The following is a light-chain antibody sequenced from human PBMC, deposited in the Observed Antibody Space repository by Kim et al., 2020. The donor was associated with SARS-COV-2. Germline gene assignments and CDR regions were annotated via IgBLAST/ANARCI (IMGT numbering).Light chain of an antibody. Sequence: DIQMTQSPSTLSASVGDRVTITCRASQSINIWLAWYQQKPGKAPKLLIYTASSLEGGVPSRFSGSGSGTEFTLTITSLQPDDFATYSCQQYDSHPYTFGQGTKLEI. V-gene: IGKV1-5*03. CDR2: TAS. CDR1: QSINIW. J-gene: IGKJ2*01. CDR3: QQYDSHPYT.